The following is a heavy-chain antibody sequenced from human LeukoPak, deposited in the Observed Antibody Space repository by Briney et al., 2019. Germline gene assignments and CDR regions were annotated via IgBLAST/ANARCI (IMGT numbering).Heavy chain of an antibody. D-gene: IGHD4-17*01. CDR1: GASISRSDYF. J-gene: IGHJ4*02. V-gene: IGHV4-39*01. Sequence: PSETLSLTCTVSGASISRSDYFWGWIHQPPGKGLEWIGSIYYSGSTYYSPSLKGRVTISVDTSKNQFSLKLNSVTAADTAVYYCARSSEYGDPFNYWGQGTLVTVSS. CDR2: IYYSGST. CDR3: ARSSEYGDPFNY.